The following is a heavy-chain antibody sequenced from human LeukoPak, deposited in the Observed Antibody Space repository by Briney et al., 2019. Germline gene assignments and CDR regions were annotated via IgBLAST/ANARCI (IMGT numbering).Heavy chain of an antibody. D-gene: IGHD3-10*01. J-gene: IGHJ4*02. V-gene: IGHV4-34*01. Sequence: SETLSLTCSASGGSTSSYWSWIRQPPGKGLEWIGEINHSGSTTYNPSLKSRVTISIDTSKSQFSLKLSSVTAADTAFYYCARGYGSGSYYVHWGQGTLVTVSS. CDR3: ARGYGSGSYYVH. CDR2: INHSGST. CDR1: GGSTSSY.